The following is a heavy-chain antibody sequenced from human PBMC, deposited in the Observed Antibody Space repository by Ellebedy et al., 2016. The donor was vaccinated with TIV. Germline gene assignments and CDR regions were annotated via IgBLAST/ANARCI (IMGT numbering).Heavy chain of an antibody. V-gene: IGHV4-34*12. J-gene: IGHJ2*01. D-gene: IGHD3-10*01. Sequence: GSLRLXXGVYGGSFTGYYWTWIRQPPGKGLEYIGEIINSGTTNFNPSLKSRITMSIDTSKRQFSLNLTSVTAADTSVYYCARCTTMIRYCDIWGRGTLVTVSS. CDR3: ARCTTMIRYCDI. CDR1: GGSFTGYY. CDR2: IINSGTT.